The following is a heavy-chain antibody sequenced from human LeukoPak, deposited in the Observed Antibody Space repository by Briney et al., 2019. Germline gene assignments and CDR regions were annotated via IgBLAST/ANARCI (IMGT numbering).Heavy chain of an antibody. CDR1: GSTFSDYY. J-gene: IGHJ4*02. CDR3: ARDYDFWSGRSQIFDY. D-gene: IGHD3-3*01. V-gene: IGHV3-11*01. Sequence: GGSLRLSCAASGSTFSDYYMSWIRQAPGKGLEWVSYISSSGSTIYYADSVKGRFTISRDNAKNSLYLQMNSLRAEDTAVYYCARDYDFWSGRSQIFDYWGQGTLVTVSS. CDR2: ISSSGSTI.